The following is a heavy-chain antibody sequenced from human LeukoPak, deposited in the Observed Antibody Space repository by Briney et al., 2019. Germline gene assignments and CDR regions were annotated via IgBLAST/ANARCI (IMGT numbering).Heavy chain of an antibody. Sequence: GGSLRLYCAASGTTFSSYGMHWVRQAPGKGLEWVAFIRYDSSDKYNADSVKGRFTISRDNSKNTLYLQMNSLRAEDTAVYYCAKDLTTVTTQGDYWGQGALVTVSS. CDR2: IRYDSSDK. V-gene: IGHV3-30*02. CDR3: AKDLTTVTTQGDY. J-gene: IGHJ4*02. CDR1: GTTFSSYG. D-gene: IGHD4-17*01.